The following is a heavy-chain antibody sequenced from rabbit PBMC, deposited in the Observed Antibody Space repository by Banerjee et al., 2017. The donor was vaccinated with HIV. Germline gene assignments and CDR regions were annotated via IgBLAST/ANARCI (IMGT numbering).Heavy chain of an antibody. CDR1: GFSFSSSYY. CDR2: IYTGSGST. V-gene: IGHV1S45*01. D-gene: IGHD4-2*01. CDR3: ARYATGSRHI. Sequence: QQQLEESGGGLVQPEGSLTLTCTASGFSFSSSYYMCWVRQAPGKGLEWIGCIYTGSGSTRYASWAKGRFTISQTSSTTVTLQMTSLTAADTATYFCARYATGSRHIWGPGTL. J-gene: IGHJ4*02.